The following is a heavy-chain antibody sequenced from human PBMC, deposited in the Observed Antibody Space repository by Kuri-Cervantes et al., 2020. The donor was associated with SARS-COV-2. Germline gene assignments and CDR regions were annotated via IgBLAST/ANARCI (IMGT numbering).Heavy chain of an antibody. D-gene: IGHD6-13*01. CDR2: ISWISGSI. CDR1: GFTFDDYA. Sequence: SLKISCAASGFTFDDYAMHWVRQAPGKGLEWVSGISWISGSIGYADSVKGRFTISRDNAKNSLYLQMNSLRAEDTALYYCAKDIIAAAGMTIDYWGQGTLVTVSS. V-gene: IGHV3-9*01. CDR3: AKDIIAAAGMTIDY. J-gene: IGHJ4*02.